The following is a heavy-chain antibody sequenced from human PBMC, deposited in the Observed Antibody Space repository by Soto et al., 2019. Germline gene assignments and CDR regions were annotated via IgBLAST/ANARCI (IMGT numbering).Heavy chain of an antibody. J-gene: IGHJ4*02. Sequence: QVHLVQSGAEVKKPGASVKVSCQGSGYAFTTYGITWVRQAPGQGLEWMGWISAHNGNTNYAQKLQGRVTVTRDTSTSTEYMALRCLRYDDTGVYYCARWRYGDYVGQGALVTVSS. V-gene: IGHV1-18*01. CDR3: ARWRYGDY. D-gene: IGHD1-1*01. CDR1: GYAFTTYG. CDR2: ISAHNGNT.